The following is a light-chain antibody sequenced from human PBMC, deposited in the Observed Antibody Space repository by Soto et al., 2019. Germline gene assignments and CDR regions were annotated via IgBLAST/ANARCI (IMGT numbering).Light chain of an antibody. CDR3: QHYNSYTEA. Sequence: DIQMTQSPSTLSGSVVDRVTITCQATQTISMWLAWYQLKPGKAPKTLIYKASTLTSGVPSRFSGSGAGTEFTRTISSLQPDDFATDYCQHYNSYTEAFGLGTQVDIK. V-gene: IGKV1-5*03. CDR2: KAS. J-gene: IGKJ1*01. CDR1: QTISMW.